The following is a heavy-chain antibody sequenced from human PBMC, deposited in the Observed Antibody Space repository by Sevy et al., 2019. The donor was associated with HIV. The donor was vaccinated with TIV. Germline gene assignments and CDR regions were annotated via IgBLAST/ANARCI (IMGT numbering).Heavy chain of an antibody. D-gene: IGHD3-16*01. CDR3: AKVLPKGGAFDI. CDR2: ISGSGGGT. J-gene: IGHJ3*02. Sequence: GGSLRLSCAASGFTFSSYAMSWVRQAPGKGLEWVLAISGSGGGTYYADSVKGRFTISRDNSKNTLYLQMNSLRAEDTAVYYCAKVLPKGGAFDIWGQGTMVTVSS. CDR1: GFTFSSYA. V-gene: IGHV3-23*01.